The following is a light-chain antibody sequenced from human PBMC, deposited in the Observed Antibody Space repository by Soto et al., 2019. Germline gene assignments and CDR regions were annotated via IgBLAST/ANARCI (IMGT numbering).Light chain of an antibody. CDR1: SSNIGSNT. J-gene: IGLJ1*01. V-gene: IGLV1-44*01. CDR2: SNN. Sequence: QSVLTQPPSASGTPGQRVTISCSGSSSNIGSNTVNWYQQLPGTAPKLLIYSNNQRPSGVPDRFSGSKSGTSASLAISGLQSEDYADYYCAAWEDSLNGSVCGTATMVTV. CDR3: AAWEDSLNGSV.